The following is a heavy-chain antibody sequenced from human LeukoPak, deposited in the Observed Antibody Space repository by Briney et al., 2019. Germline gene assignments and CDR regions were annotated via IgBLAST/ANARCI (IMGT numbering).Heavy chain of an antibody. Sequence: ASVKVSCKASGYTFSSYGINWVRLAPGRGPGWMASINPQKRDTHYAQNFQGRVTVTAGTSTNTAYMELRSLRSDDTAIYYCARRKYGADYNGMDVWGQGTTVTVYS. CDR1: GYTFSSYG. D-gene: IGHD4/OR15-4a*01. CDR3: ARRKYGADYNGMDV. CDR2: INPQKRDT. V-gene: IGHV1-18*01. J-gene: IGHJ6*02.